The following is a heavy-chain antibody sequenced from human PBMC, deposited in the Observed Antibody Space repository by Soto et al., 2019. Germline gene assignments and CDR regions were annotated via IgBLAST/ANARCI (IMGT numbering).Heavy chain of an antibody. CDR3: AKSPITMVRAIYGMDV. V-gene: IGHV5-51*01. J-gene: IGHJ6*02. Sequence: GESLKISCNGSGYSFTSYWIGWVRQMPGKGLEWMGIIYPGDSDTRYSPSFQGQVTISRDNSKNTLYLQMNSLRAEDTAVYYCAKSPITMVRAIYGMDVWGQGTTVTVSS. D-gene: IGHD3-10*01. CDR1: GYSFTSYW. CDR2: IYPGDSDT.